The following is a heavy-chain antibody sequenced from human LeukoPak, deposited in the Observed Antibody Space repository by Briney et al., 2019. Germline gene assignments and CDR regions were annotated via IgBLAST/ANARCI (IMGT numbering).Heavy chain of an antibody. CDR1: GFTFSSYG. CDR2: ISYDGGNN. CDR3: AKDQSSGLH. J-gene: IGHJ4*02. V-gene: IGHV3-30*18. D-gene: IGHD6-19*01. Sequence: PGGSLRLSCAASGFTFSSYGMHWVRQAPGKGLEWLAFISYDGGNNYYADSVKGRFTISRDNSKNTLYLQMNSLRAEGTAVYYCAKDQSSGLHWGQGTLVTVSS.